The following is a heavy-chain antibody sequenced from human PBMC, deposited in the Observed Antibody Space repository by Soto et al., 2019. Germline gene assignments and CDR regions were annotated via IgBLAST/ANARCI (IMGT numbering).Heavy chain of an antibody. V-gene: IGHV1-69*13. Sequence: SVKVSCKASGGTFSSYAISWVRQAPGQGLEWMGGIIPIFGTANYAQKFQGRVTITADESTSPSYMELSSLRSEDTAVYYCARERSWTTVTTYWFDPWGQGTLVTVS. CDR1: GGTFSSYA. J-gene: IGHJ5*02. D-gene: IGHD4-4*01. CDR2: IIPIFGTA. CDR3: ARERSWTTVTTYWFDP.